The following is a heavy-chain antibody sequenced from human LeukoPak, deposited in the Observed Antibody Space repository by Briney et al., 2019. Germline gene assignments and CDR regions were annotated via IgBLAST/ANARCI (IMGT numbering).Heavy chain of an antibody. J-gene: IGHJ4*02. Sequence: ASVKVSCKASGYTFTSYDINWVRQATGQGLEWMGWMNPNSGNTGYAQKFQGRVTITRNASISTAYMELSSLRSEDTAVYYCARAGDFWSGYYLVDYWGQGTLVTVPS. CDR2: MNPNSGNT. CDR3: ARAGDFWSGYYLVDY. D-gene: IGHD3-3*01. CDR1: GYTFTSYD. V-gene: IGHV1-8*03.